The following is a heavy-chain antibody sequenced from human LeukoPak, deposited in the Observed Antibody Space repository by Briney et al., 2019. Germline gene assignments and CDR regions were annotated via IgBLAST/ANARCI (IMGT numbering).Heavy chain of an antibody. CDR1: GYTFTSYG. CDR3: ARIDSSGYYYEYYFDY. D-gene: IGHD3-22*01. Sequence: ASVKVSCKASGYTFTSYGISWVRQAPGQGLEWMGWISAYNGNTNYAQKLQGRVTMTTDTSTSTAYMELRSLRSDDTAVYYCARIDSSGYYYEYYFDYWGQGTLVTVSS. J-gene: IGHJ4*02. V-gene: IGHV1-18*01. CDR2: ISAYNGNT.